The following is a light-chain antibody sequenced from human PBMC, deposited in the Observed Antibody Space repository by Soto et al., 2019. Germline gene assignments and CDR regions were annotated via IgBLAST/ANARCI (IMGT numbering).Light chain of an antibody. Sequence: EIVMTQSPATLSVSPGETATLSCRASQSVSSNLAWYQQKPGQAPRLLIYGASKRATGIPARFSGSGSGTDFTLTISTLEPEDFAVYYCQQRSNWPLTFGPGTKVDIK. CDR3: QQRSNWPLT. CDR1: QSVSSN. V-gene: IGKV3-11*01. J-gene: IGKJ3*01. CDR2: GAS.